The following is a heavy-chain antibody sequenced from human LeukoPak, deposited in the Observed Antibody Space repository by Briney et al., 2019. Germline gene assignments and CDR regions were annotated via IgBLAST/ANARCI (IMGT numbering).Heavy chain of an antibody. CDR2: ISAYNGNT. D-gene: IGHD3-10*01. CDR3: ARYSEFGELFWDY. V-gene: IGHV1-18*01. Sequence: ASVKVSCKASGYTFTSYGISWVRQAPGQGLEWMGWISAYNGNTNYAQKLQGRVTMTTDTSTSTAYVELRSLRSDDTAVYYCARYSEFGELFWDYWGQGTLVTVSS. CDR1: GYTFTSYG. J-gene: IGHJ4*02.